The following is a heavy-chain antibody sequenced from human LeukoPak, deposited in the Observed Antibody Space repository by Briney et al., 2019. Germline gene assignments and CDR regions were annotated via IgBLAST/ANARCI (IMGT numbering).Heavy chain of an antibody. CDR1: GFTVSSNY. CDR3: AGGLIQLWLLDY. Sequence: PGGSLRLSCAASGFTVSSNYMSWVRQAPGKGLEWVSVICSGGSTYYADSVKGRFTISRDDSKNTLYLQMNSLRAEDTAVYYCAGGLIQLWLLDYWGQGTLVTVSS. J-gene: IGHJ4*02. CDR2: ICSGGST. V-gene: IGHV3-66*01. D-gene: IGHD5-18*01.